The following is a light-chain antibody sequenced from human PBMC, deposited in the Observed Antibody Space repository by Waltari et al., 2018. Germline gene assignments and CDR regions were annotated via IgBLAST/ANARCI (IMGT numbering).Light chain of an antibody. CDR2: GAS. Sequence: EIVLTQSPGTLSLSPGERATLSCRASQSVSSSYLAWFQQKPGQAPRLLIYGASTRATGIPDSFIGIGSGTDFTLTISRLEPEDFAVYHCQHYGSSLLTFGGGTKVEIK. CDR1: QSVSSSY. CDR3: QHYGSSLLT. V-gene: IGKV3-20*01. J-gene: IGKJ4*01.